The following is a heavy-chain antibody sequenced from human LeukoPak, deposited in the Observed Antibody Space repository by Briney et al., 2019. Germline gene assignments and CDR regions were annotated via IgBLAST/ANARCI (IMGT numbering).Heavy chain of an antibody. D-gene: IGHD2-2*01. Sequence: SETLSLTCTVSGGSISGYYWSWIRQPPGKGLEWIGYMYYSGSTTYNPSLKSRVTISVDTSKNQFSLKLTSVTAADTAVYYCARFHCSTTSCYRCFDPWGQGALVTVSS. J-gene: IGHJ5*02. V-gene: IGHV4-59*01. CDR2: MYYSGST. CDR3: ARFHCSTTSCYRCFDP. CDR1: GGSISGYY.